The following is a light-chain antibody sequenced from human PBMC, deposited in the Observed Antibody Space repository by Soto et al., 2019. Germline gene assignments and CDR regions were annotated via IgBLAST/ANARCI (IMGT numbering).Light chain of an antibody. V-gene: IGKV1-12*01. CDR1: QDIITL. J-gene: IGKJ2*01. CDR2: SAS. CDR3: QQANSFPYT. Sequence: DIQMTQSPSFVSASVGDRVTITCRASQDIITLLAWYQQKPGRAPNLLIYSASSLQSGVPSRFSGSGSGTDFTLTISSLQPEDFATYYCQQANSFPYTFGQGNKLEIK.